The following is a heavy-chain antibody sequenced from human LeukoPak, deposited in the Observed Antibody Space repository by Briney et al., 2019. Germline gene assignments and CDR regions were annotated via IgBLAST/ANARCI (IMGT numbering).Heavy chain of an antibody. CDR2: ISGSGGST. V-gene: IGHV3-23*01. D-gene: IGHD6-13*01. J-gene: IGHJ4*02. Sequence: HTGGSLRLSCAASGFTFSSYAMSWVRQAPGKGLEWVSAISGSGGSTYYADSVKGRFTISRDNSKNTLYLQMNSLRAEDTAVYYCAKVKGSSGIVDYWGQGTLVTVSS. CDR3: AKVKGSSGIVDY. CDR1: GFTFSSYA.